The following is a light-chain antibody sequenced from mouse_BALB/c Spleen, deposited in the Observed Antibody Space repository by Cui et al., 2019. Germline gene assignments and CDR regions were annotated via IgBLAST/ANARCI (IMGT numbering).Light chain of an antibody. CDR2: LTS. CDR3: QQWSSNPRT. CDR1: SSVSY. V-gene: IGKV4-68*01. J-gene: IGKJ1*01. Sequence: QIVLTQSPALMSPSPGEKVTMTCSASSSVSYMYWYQQKPRSSPKPWIYLTSNLASGVPARFSGSGSGTSYSLTISSMEAEDAATYYCQQWSSNPRTFGGGTKLEIK.